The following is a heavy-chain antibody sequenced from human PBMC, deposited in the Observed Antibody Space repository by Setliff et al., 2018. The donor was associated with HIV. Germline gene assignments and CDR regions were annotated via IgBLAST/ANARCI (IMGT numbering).Heavy chain of an antibody. CDR3: ATLKEQWLSEGGFDY. CDR1: GYTLTEFS. CDR2: FDPEDGDT. V-gene: IGHV1-24*01. D-gene: IGHD6-19*01. J-gene: IGHJ4*02. Sequence: ASVKVSCKVSGYTLTEFSMHWVRQAPGKGLEWMGRFDPEDGDTLYAQNFQGRVTLTEDPPTDTAYLELSGLRFEDTAVYYCATLKEQWLSEGGFDYWGQGTLVTVSS.